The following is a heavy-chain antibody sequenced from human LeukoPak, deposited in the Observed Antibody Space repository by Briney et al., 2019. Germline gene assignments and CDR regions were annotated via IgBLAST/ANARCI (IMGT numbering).Heavy chain of an antibody. J-gene: IGHJ4*02. V-gene: IGHV3-23*01. CDR2: ITGSGDAT. D-gene: IGHD5/OR15-5a*01. CDR1: GFTFTSA. Sequence: GGSLRLSCAASGFTFTSAMRWVRQAPGKGLEWVSSITGSGDATFYAESVRGRFTISRDNSKNTLYLEMNSLRAEDTAVYYCAKGVSQPKYYFAYWGRGTLVTVSS. CDR3: AKGVSQPKYYFAY.